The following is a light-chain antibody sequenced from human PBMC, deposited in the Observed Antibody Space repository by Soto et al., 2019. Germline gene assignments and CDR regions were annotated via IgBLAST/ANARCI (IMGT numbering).Light chain of an antibody. CDR2: EGT. CDR3: YPYAGENLHV. CDR1: SSDVGSYNL. J-gene: IGLJ1*01. V-gene: IGLV2-23*01. Sequence: QSVLTQPASVSASPGQSITIPCTGTSSDVGSYNLVSWFQQHPGKVPKLLIYEGTKRPSGLSDRFSGSKSGTTASLTISGLQAEDEAHYYCYPYAGENLHVFGTGTKVTVL.